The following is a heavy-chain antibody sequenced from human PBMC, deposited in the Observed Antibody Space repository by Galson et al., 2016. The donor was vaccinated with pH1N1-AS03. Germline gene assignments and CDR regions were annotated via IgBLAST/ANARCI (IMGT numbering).Heavy chain of an antibody. CDR1: GFSLSTGGVH. J-gene: IGHJ4*02. V-gene: IGHV2-5*02. CDR3: ARSTHVNEGLDY. CDR2: IFWDGET. Sequence: PALVKPTQTLTLTCTFSGFSLSTGGVHVAWIRQPPGKALEWLALIFWDGETRYSPSLRSRPTITKDTSKNQVVLTMTNMDPADTGTYYCARSTHVNEGLDYWGQGTLVTVSS. D-gene: IGHD2-8*01.